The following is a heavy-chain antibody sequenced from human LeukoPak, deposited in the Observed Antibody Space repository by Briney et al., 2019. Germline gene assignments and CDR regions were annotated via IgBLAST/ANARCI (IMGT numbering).Heavy chain of an antibody. CDR2: ISWNSGSI. Sequence: GGSLRLSCAASGFTFDDYAMHWVRQAPGKGLEWVSGISWNSGSIGYADSVKGRFTISRDNAKNSLYLQMNSLRAEDTALYYCAKDMTRRDGYNYYFDYWGQGTLVTVSS. CDR3: AKDMTRRDGYNYYFDY. CDR1: GFTFDDYA. D-gene: IGHD5-24*01. J-gene: IGHJ4*02. V-gene: IGHV3-9*01.